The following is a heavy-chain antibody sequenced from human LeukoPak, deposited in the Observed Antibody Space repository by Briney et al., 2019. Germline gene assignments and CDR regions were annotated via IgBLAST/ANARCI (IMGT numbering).Heavy chain of an antibody. V-gene: IGHV1-69*13. J-gene: IGHJ3*02. D-gene: IGHD5-24*01. Sequence: ASVKVSCKASGGTFSSYAISWVRQAPGQGLEWMGGIIPIFGTANYAQKFQGRVTITADESTSTAYMELRSLKSDDTAVYYCARAGGDGYNYVDAFDIWGQGTMVTVSS. CDR1: GGTFSSYA. CDR2: IIPIFGTA. CDR3: ARAGGDGYNYVDAFDI.